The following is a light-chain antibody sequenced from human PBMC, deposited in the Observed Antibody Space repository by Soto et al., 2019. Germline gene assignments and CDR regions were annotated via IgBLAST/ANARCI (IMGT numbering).Light chain of an antibody. CDR1: QGIRND. Sequence: DIEMTQSPSSLSSSVGYRFTITCRSSQGIRNDLGWYQQKPGKAPKRLIYAASSLQSGVPSRFSGSGSGTEFTLTISSLQSEDFAVYYCQQYNNWPFITFGQGTRLEIK. J-gene: IGKJ5*01. CDR3: QQYNNWPFIT. V-gene: IGKV1-17*01. CDR2: AAS.